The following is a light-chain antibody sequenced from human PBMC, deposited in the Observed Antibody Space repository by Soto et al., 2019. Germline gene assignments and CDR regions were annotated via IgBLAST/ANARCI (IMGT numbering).Light chain of an antibody. V-gene: IGLV2-14*01. CDR2: DVR. CDR3: SSYTTISTYV. CDR1: SSDVGGYNY. Sequence: LTQPASVSGSPGQSITTSCTGTSSDVGGYNYVSWYQQHPGKAPKLMIYDVRNRPSGVSNRFSGSKSVNTASLTISGLQAEDEADYYCSSYTTISTYVFGAGTKVTVL. J-gene: IGLJ1*01.